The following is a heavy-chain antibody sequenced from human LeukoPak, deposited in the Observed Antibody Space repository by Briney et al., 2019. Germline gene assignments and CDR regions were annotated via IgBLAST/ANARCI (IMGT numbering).Heavy chain of an antibody. CDR1: GFSLSGSW. Sequence: GGSLRLSCEASGFSLSGSWMPWVRQAPGKGLEWVGRIKSKTDGGTTDYAAPVKGRFTISRDDSKNTLYLQMNSLKTEDTAVYYCTTGSDDFWSGGIDYWGQGTLVTVSS. CDR3: TTGSDDFWSGGIDY. CDR2: IKSKTDGGTT. D-gene: IGHD3-3*01. J-gene: IGHJ4*02. V-gene: IGHV3-15*01.